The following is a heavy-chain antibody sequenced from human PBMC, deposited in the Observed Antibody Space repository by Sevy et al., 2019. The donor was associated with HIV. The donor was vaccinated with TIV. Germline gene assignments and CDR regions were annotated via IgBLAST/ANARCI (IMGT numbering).Heavy chain of an antibody. Sequence: SETLSLTCTVSGGSVNRDHWNWIRQPPGKGLEWIGYVYYTGGTNYNPSLKNRVTISLDRTKNQFSLKLTSVTAADTAVYYCARRNDFDIWGQGTMVTVSS. J-gene: IGHJ3*02. V-gene: IGHV4-59*08. CDR3: ARRNDFDI. CDR1: GGSVNRDH. CDR2: VYYTGGT.